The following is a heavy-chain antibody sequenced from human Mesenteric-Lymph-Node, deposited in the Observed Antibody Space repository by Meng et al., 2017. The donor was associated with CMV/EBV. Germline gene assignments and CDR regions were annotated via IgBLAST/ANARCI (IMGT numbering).Heavy chain of an antibody. V-gene: IGHV3-30*04. CDR3: AKDFSRDIGFVGFDI. CDR2: ISHDGRSE. Sequence: GESLKISCAASGFTFSSYPMHWVRQAPEKGLEWVALISHDGRSEYYADSVKGRFTGSRDKYKNTLYLQMNNLRAEDTAVYYCAKDFSRDIGFVGFDIWGQGTMVTVSS. CDR1: GFTFSSYP. D-gene: IGHD2-15*01. J-gene: IGHJ3*02.